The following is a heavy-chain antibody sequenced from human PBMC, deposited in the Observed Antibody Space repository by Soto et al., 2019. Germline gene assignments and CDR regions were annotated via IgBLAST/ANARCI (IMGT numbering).Heavy chain of an antibody. CDR3: ARGCYMTTVTNGMDV. J-gene: IGHJ6*02. CDR2: INHSGST. Sequence: SETLSLTCAVYGGSFSGYYWSWIRQPPGKGLEWIGEINHSGSTNYNPSLKSRVTISVDTSKNQFSPKLSSVTAADTAVYYCARGCYMTTVTNGMDVWGQGTTVTVSS. D-gene: IGHD4-17*01. CDR1: GGSFSGYY. V-gene: IGHV4-34*01.